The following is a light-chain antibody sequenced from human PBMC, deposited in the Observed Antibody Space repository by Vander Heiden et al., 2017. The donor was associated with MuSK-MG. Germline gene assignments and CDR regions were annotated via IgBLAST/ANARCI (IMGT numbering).Light chain of an antibody. CDR1: SSNIGASYD. CDR3: WFYDHRLGGCVV. Sequence: QSVLTQPPAVSGAPVQRVTISCTGSSSNIGASYDVHWYHRLPGTDQNPPNLVNGNRPSGVPDRFPFSNAGTSASPALTGLQAEGEGEYDCWFYDHRLGGCVVFGRGTKLTVL. V-gene: IGLV1-40*01. J-gene: IGLJ2*01. CDR2: VNG.